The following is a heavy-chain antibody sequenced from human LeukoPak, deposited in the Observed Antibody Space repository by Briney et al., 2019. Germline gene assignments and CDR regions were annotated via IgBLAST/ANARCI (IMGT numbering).Heavy chain of an antibody. D-gene: IGHD6-19*01. CDR3: AKDNRRHYTSGPNPDSLH. Sequence: GGSLRLSCSASGFTFSSYAMNWVRQAPGKGLEWVALISYDGSNKYYADSVKGRFTISRDNAKNSLYLQMNSLRVEDTAFYYCAKDNRRHYTSGPNPDSLHWGQGALVTVSS. V-gene: IGHV3-33*03. CDR1: GFTFSSYA. J-gene: IGHJ4*02. CDR2: ISYDGSNK.